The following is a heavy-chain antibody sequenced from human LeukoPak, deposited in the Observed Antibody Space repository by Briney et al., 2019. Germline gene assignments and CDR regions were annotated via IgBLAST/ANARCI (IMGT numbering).Heavy chain of an antibody. CDR3: ARAYSSSRRYENDC. CDR2: VHYSGIT. V-gene: IGHV4-39*01. D-gene: IGHD3-22*01. CDR1: GGSISSSSYY. J-gene: IGHJ4*02. Sequence: PSETLSLTCTVSGGSISSSSYYWGWIRQPRGKVLEWIGSVHYSGITYYNPSLKSRDTISVDTSKHQFSLTLPSVSAADSPVYSCARAYSSSRRYENDCWGQGTLVTVSS.